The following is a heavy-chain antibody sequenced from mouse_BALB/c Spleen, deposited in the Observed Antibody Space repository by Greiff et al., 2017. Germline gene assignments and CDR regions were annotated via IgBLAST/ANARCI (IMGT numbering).Heavy chain of an antibody. Sequence: VKLQESGPGLVAPSQSLYITCTVSGFSLTSYGVHWVRQPPGKGLEWLGVIWAGGSTNYNSALMSRLSISKDNSKSQVFLKMNSLQTDDTAMYYFARVYYGSSSYWYFDVWGAGTTVTVSS. CDR2: IWAGGST. CDR1: GFSLTSYG. J-gene: IGHJ1*01. CDR3: ARVYYGSSSYWYFDV. D-gene: IGHD1-1*01. V-gene: IGHV2-9*02.